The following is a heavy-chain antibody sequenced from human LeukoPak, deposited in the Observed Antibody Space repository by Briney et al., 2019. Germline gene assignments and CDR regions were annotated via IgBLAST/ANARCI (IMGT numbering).Heavy chain of an antibody. CDR3: ARPTRGYSYGMDS. CDR2: MYYSRRT. J-gene: IGHJ4*02. D-gene: IGHD5-18*01. Sequence: SETLSLTCTVSGGSISSGDYSWGWIRQPPGKGLEWIGSMYYSRRTYYNPSLKSRVTISIDTSKNQFSLKLTSVTAADTAVYYCARPTRGYSYGMDSWGQGTLVTVSS. V-gene: IGHV4-39*01. CDR1: GGSISSGDYS.